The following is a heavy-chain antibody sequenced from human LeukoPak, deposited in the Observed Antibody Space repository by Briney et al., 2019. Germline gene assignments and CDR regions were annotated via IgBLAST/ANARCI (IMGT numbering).Heavy chain of an antibody. D-gene: IGHD6-13*01. CDR1: AFTFSNYW. CDR3: AKDQGFAYLVRSDAFDI. J-gene: IGHJ3*02. Sequence: GGSLRLSCAASAFTFSNYWMSWVRQAPGKGLEWVAFIRYDGSNKYYADSVKGRFTISRDNSKNTLYLQMNSLRAEDTAVYYCAKDQGFAYLVRSDAFDIWGQGTMVTVSS. CDR2: IRYDGSNK. V-gene: IGHV3-30*02.